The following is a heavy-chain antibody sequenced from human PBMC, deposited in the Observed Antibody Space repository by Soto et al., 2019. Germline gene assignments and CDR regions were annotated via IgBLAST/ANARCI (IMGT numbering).Heavy chain of an antibody. CDR2: INPNSGAT. CDR3: AREQRHRVRYY. Sequence: ASVKVSCKASGYTFTDYYIHWVRQAPGQGLEWMGWINPNSGATNTAQKFQGRVTMTRDASITTAYMEVSRLRSDDTAVYYFAREQRHRVRYYWGQGTLVTVSS. CDR1: GYTFTDYY. V-gene: IGHV1-2*02. J-gene: IGHJ4*02. D-gene: IGHD6-25*01.